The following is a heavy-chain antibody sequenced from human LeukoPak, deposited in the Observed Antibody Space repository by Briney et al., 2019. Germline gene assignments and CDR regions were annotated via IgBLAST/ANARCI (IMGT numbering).Heavy chain of an antibody. CDR1: GFTFDDYA. CDR2: ISWNSGSI. Sequence: GGSLRLSCAASGFTFDDYAMHWVRQAPGKGLEWVSGISWNSGSIGYADSVKGQFTISRDNAKNSLYLQMNSLRAEDTALYYCAKDMSGLTWGQGTMVTVSS. D-gene: IGHD3-10*01. J-gene: IGHJ3*01. V-gene: IGHV3-9*01. CDR3: AKDMSGLT.